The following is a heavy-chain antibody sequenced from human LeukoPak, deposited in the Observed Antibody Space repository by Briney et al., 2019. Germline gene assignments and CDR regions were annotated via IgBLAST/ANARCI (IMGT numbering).Heavy chain of an antibody. J-gene: IGHJ4*02. D-gene: IGHD6-19*01. CDR2: ISSDGSII. V-gene: IGHV3-74*01. Sequence: GGSLRLSCAASGFSFSSYWMHWVRQAPGRGLVWVSRISSDGSIINYADSVKGRFTISRDNAKNTLYLQMNSLRVEDTAVYYCARPAVAGLRAGGYDYWGQGTLVTVSS. CDR3: ARPAVAGLRAGGYDY. CDR1: GFSFSSYW.